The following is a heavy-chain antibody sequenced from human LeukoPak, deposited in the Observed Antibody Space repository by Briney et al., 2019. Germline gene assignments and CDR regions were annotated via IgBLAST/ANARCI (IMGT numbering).Heavy chain of an antibody. CDR1: GFTFSSHW. CDR3: ARAGLSGSYYPLDY. CDR2: INSDGSTT. V-gene: IGHV3-74*01. Sequence: PGGSLRLSCAVSGFTFSSHWMHWVRQAPGKGLVWVSRINSDGSTTDYADSVKGRFTISRDNAKNTLYLQMNSLRAERAEDTAVYYCARAGLSGSYYPLDYWGQGTLVIVSS. J-gene: IGHJ4*02. D-gene: IGHD1-26*01.